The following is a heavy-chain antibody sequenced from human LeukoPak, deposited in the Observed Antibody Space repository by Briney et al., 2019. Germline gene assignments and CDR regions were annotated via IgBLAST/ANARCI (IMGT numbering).Heavy chain of an antibody. Sequence: GGSLRLSCAASGFTFSTYTMNWVRQAPGKGLEWVSSISSSSGYIYYADSVKGRFTISRDNAKNSLYLQMNSLRAEDTAVYYCATDPDYGDPPPWGQGTLVTVSS. CDR2: ISSSSGYI. CDR3: ATDPDYGDPPP. D-gene: IGHD4-17*01. V-gene: IGHV3-21*01. CDR1: GFTFSTYT. J-gene: IGHJ5*02.